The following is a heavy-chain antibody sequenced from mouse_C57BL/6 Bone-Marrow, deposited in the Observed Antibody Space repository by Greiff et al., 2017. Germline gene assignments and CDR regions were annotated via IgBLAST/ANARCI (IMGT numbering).Heavy chain of an antibody. Sequence: QVQLKQPGAELVMPGASVKLSCKASGYTFTSYWMHWVKQRPGQGLEWIGEIDPSDSYTNYNQKFKGKSTLTVDKSSSTAYMQLSSLTSEDAAVYCCASRSAMDYWGQGTSVTVSS. V-gene: IGHV1-69*01. CDR2: IDPSDSYT. CDR1: GYTFTSYW. CDR3: ASRSAMDY. J-gene: IGHJ4*01.